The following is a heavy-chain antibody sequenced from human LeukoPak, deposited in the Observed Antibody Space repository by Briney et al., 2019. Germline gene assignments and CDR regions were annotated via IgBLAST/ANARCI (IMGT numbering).Heavy chain of an antibody. CDR3: AREVGTPQAFDI. J-gene: IGHJ3*02. V-gene: IGHV3-48*01. Sequence: GGSLRLSCAASRFTFSNYGVNWVRQAPGKGLEWVSYINSRSSIIYYADSVRGRFTISRDNAKNSLYLQMNSLKAEDTAIYYCAREVGTPQAFDIWGQGTMVTVSS. CDR2: INSRSSII. CDR1: RFTFSNYG. D-gene: IGHD1-26*01.